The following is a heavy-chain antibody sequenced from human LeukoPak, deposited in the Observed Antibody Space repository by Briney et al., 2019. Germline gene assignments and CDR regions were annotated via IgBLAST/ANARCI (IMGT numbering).Heavy chain of an antibody. CDR1: GYTFTTYD. J-gene: IGHJ6*03. CDR3: ARGAASYSGSYDYYYYRDV. D-gene: IGHD1-26*01. V-gene: IGHV1-8*03. CDR2: MNPNSGNT. Sequence: ASVKVSCKASGYTFTTYDINWVRQATGQGLEWMGWMNPNSGNTGYAQKFQGRVTITRNTSIGTSYMELSSLRSDDTAVYFCARGAASYSGSYDYYYYRDVWGKGTTVTVSS.